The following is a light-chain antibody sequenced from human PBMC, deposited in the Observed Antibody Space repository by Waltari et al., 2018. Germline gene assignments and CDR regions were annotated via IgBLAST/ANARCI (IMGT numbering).Light chain of an antibody. V-gene: IGKV2-28*01. CDR2: LGS. CDR3: MQSLQTPDT. CDR1: QSLLHSNGYNY. J-gene: IGKJ2*01. Sequence: DIVMTQSPLSLPVTPGEPASISCRSSQSLLHSNGYNYLDWFLQKPGQSQQLLIYLGSNRASGVPDRFSGSGSGTDFTLTISRVEAEDIGVYYCMQSLQTPDTIGQGTKLDIK.